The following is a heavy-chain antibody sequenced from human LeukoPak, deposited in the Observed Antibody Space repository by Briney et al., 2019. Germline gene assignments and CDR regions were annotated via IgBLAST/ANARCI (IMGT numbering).Heavy chain of an antibody. CDR2: INEDSSEK. Sequence: PGGSLRLSCAASGGTFRRLWMSWGRQAPGKGLEWVANINEDSSEKYYLDSVKGRFTISRDNAENSLFLQMTSGSVEDSTVDYCVRVRSDSSRYWVYWGQGTLVTVSS. J-gene: IGHJ4*02. CDR1: GGTFRRLW. D-gene: IGHD6-13*01. CDR3: VRVRSDSSRYWVY. V-gene: IGHV3-7*01.